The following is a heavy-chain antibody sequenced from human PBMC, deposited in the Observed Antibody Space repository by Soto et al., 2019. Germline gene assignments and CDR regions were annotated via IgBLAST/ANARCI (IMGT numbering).Heavy chain of an antibody. D-gene: IGHD2-15*01. Sequence: EVQLLESGGGLVQPGGSLRLSCAASGFTFSSYAMSWVRQAPGKGLEWVSAISGSGGSTYYADSVKGRFTISRDNSKNTLYLQMNSLRAEDTAVYYCTTDKIIVVVVAAIYYYGMDVWGQGTTVTVSS. CDR3: TTDKIIVVVVAAIYYYGMDV. J-gene: IGHJ6*02. CDR1: GFTFSSYA. CDR2: ISGSGGST. V-gene: IGHV3-23*01.